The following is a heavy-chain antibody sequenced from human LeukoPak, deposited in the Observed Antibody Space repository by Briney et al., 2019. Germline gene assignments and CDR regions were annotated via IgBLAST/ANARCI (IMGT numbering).Heavy chain of an antibody. CDR2: IYPGDSDT. Sequence: GESLKISCKGSGYSFTSYWIGWVRQMPGKGLEWMGIIYPGDSDTRYSPSFQGQVTISADKSISTAYLQWSSLKASDTAMYYCASQTYYDFWSGYIIGAFDIWGQGTMVTVSS. J-gene: IGHJ3*02. V-gene: IGHV5-51*01. CDR1: GYSFTSYW. CDR3: ASQTYYDFWSGYIIGAFDI. D-gene: IGHD3-3*01.